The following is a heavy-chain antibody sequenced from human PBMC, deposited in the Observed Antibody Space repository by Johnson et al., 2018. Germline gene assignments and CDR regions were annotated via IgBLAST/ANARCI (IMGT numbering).Heavy chain of an antibody. CDR3: ARVHLLTNYDYVWGGSSVFDI. CDR2: ISYDTNNK. J-gene: IGHJ3*02. D-gene: IGHD3-16*01. CDR1: GFTFSNYA. Sequence: QVQLVESGGGVVQPGRSLRLSCAASGFTFSNYAMHWVRQAPGKGLEWVAVISYDTNNKYYADSVKGRFTISRDTSKNTLYLQKNSLRAEDTAVYYCARVHLLTNYDYVWGGSSVFDIWGQGTMVTVSS. V-gene: IGHV3-30-3*01.